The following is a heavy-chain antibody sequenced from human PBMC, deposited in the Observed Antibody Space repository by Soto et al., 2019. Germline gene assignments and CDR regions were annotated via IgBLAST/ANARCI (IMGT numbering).Heavy chain of an antibody. CDR3: ARELQYYDFWSGYSELNWFDP. D-gene: IGHD3-3*01. V-gene: IGHV1-46*01. CDR2: INPSGGST. CDR1: GYTFTSYY. J-gene: IGHJ5*02. Sequence: ASVKVSCKASGYTFTSYYMYWVRQAPGQGLEWMGIINPSGGSTSYAQKFQGRVTMTRDTSISTAYMELSRLRSDDTAVYYRARELQYYDFWSGYSELNWFDPWGQGTLVTVSS.